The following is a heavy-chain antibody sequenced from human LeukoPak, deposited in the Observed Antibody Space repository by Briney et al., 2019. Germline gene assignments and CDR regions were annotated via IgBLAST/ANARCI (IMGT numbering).Heavy chain of an antibody. Sequence: GGSLRLSCTASGFTFGDYAMSWFRQAPGKGLEWVGFIGSKAYGGTTEYAASVKGRFTISRDDSKTIAYLQMNSLKTEDTAVYYCTRGPRGTWYFDYWGQGTLVTVSS. CDR1: GFTFGDYA. D-gene: IGHD1-26*01. CDR3: TRGPRGTWYFDY. CDR2: IGSKAYGGTT. V-gene: IGHV3-49*03. J-gene: IGHJ4*02.